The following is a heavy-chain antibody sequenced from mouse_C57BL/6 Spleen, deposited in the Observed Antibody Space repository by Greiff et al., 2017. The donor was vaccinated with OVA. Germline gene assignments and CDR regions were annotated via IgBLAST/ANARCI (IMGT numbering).Heavy chain of an antibody. D-gene: IGHD1-1*02. J-gene: IGHJ1*03. CDR3: ARQGAGSSRGYWYFDV. Sequence: EVHLVESGGGLVQPGESLKLSCESNEYEFPSHDMSWVRKTPEKRLELVAAINSDGGSTYYPDTMERRFIISRDNTKKTLYLQMSSLRSEDTALYYCARQGAGSSRGYWYFDVWGTGTTVTVSS. V-gene: IGHV5-2*01. CDR2: INSDGGST. CDR1: EYEFPSHD.